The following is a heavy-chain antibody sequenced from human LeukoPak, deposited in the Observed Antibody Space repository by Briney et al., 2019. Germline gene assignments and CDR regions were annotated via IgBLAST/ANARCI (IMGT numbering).Heavy chain of an antibody. CDR1: GYTFTSYD. CDR3: ARGIAGFRQWLAY. J-gene: IGHJ4*02. CDR2: MNPNSGNT. D-gene: IGHD6-19*01. Sequence: ASVKVSCKASGYTFTSYDINWVRQATGQGLEWMGWMNPNSGNTGYAQEFQGRVTITRNTSISTAYMELSSLRSEDTAVYYCARGIAGFRQWLAYWGQGTLVTVSS. V-gene: IGHV1-8*03.